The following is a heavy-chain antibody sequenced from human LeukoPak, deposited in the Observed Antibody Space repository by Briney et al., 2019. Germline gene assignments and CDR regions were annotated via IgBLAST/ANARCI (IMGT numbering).Heavy chain of an antibody. CDR2: IYYSGST. J-gene: IGHJ5*02. CDR1: GGSISSYY. Sequence: SETLSLTCTASGGSISSYYWSWIRQPPGKGLEWIANIYYSGSTYYNPSLKSRVTISVDTSKNQFSLKLSSVTAADTAVYYCAGLIRPGWFDPWGQGTLVTVSS. CDR3: AGLIRPGWFDP. D-gene: IGHD2-8*01. V-gene: IGHV4-59*04.